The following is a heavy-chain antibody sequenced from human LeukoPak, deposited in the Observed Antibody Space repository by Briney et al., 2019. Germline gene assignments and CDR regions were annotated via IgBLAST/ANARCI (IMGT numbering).Heavy chain of an antibody. J-gene: IGHJ4*02. D-gene: IGHD5-24*01. CDR2: IIPIFGTA. CDR1: GGTFSSYA. Sequence: GASVKVSCKASGGTFSSYAISWVRQAPGQGLEWMGGIIPIFGTANYAQKFQGRVTITADESTSTAYMELSSLRSEDTAVYYCARWRLGDGYSPVYFDYWGQGTLVTVSS. V-gene: IGHV1-69*13. CDR3: ARWRLGDGYSPVYFDY.